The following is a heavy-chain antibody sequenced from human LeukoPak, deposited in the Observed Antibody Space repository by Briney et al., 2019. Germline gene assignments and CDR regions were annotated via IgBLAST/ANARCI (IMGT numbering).Heavy chain of an antibody. CDR1: GGTFSSYA. CDR2: IIPIFGTA. J-gene: IGHJ4*02. CDR3: ARGRGYDSSGHDGDY. Sequence: ASVKVSCKASGGTFSSYAISWVRQAPGQGLEWMGRIIPIFGTANYAQKFQGRVTITTDESTSTAYMELSSLRSEDTAVYYCARGRGYDSSGHDGDYWGQGTLVTVSS. V-gene: IGHV1-69*05. D-gene: IGHD3-22*01.